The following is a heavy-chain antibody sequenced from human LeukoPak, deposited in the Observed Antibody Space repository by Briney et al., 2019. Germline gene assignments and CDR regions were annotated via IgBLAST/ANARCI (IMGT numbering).Heavy chain of an antibody. CDR1: GFTFSRFA. J-gene: IGHJ4*02. Sequence: GGSLTLSCAAYGFTFSRFAMHWVRQAPGKGLEWVAVISYDGSNKYYAESVKGRFTIARDNSKNTMYLQMNSLRAEDTAVYYCATTPPNHYYARSGYYPDYWGQGTLVTVSS. V-gene: IGHV3-30-3*01. CDR3: ATTPPNHYYARSGYYPDY. CDR2: ISYDGSNK. D-gene: IGHD3-22*01.